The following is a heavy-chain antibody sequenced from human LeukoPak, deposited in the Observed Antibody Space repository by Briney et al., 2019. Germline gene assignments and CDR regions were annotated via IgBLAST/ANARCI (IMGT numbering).Heavy chain of an antibody. V-gene: IGHV4-59*08. D-gene: IGHD6-13*01. CDR1: GGSINGYY. J-gene: IGHJ5*02. Sequence: SETLSLTCNVSGGSINGYYWTWIRQPPQKGLEWIGYMFYNGNTNYNPSLKSRVTISVDTSKNQFSLKLSSVTAADTAVYYCAGIAAAGVSVRFDPWGQGTLVTVSS. CDR2: MFYNGNT. CDR3: AGIAAAGVSVRFDP.